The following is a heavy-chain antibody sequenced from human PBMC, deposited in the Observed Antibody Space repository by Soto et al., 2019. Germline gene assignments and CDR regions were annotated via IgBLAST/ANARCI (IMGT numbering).Heavy chain of an antibody. J-gene: IGHJ6*02. CDR3: VNVSWAPDV. CDR2: VTTNDFTT. V-gene: IGHV3-64*05. CDR1: GFTFSRYA. D-gene: IGHD1-1*01. Sequence: GGSLRLSCSASGFTFSRYAMHWVRQAPGKGLQYVSPVTTNDFTTSYADSVKGRFTISRDNSKNTLYVQMSSLRTEDTAATTVVNVSWAPDVWGQGTTVTVSS.